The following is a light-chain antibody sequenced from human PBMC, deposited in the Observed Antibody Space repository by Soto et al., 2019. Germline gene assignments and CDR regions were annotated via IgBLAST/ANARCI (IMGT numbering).Light chain of an antibody. CDR3: QQLNGYPFT. J-gene: IGKJ3*01. V-gene: IGKV1-5*01. CDR2: DAS. CDR1: QSIRSW. Sequence: DIQMTQSPSTLSASVGDRVTITCRASQSIRSWLAWYQQKPGKAPKLLIYDASSLESGVPSRFSGSGSGTEFTLTIRSLQPEDFATYYCQQLNGYPFTFGPGTKVDIK.